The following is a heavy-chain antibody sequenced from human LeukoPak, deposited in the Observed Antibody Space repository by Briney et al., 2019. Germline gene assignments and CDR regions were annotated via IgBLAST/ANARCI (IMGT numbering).Heavy chain of an antibody. J-gene: IGHJ4*02. CDR2: IWYDGSNK. Sequence: PGGSLRLSCAASGFTFSSSGMHWVRQAPGKGLDWVAVIWYDGSNKYYADSVKGRFTISRDNSKNTLYLQMNSLRAEDTAVYYCARGSGWYVIDYWGQGTLVTVPS. CDR1: GFTFSSSG. CDR3: ARGSGWYVIDY. V-gene: IGHV3-33*01. D-gene: IGHD6-19*01.